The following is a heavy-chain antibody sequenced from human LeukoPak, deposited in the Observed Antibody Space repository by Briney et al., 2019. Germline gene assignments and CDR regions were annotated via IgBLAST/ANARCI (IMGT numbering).Heavy chain of an antibody. CDR2: IRYDGSNK. J-gene: IGHJ6*03. D-gene: IGHD4-17*01. CDR1: GFTFSSYG. Sequence: GGSLRLSCAASGFTFSSYGMHWVRQAPGKGLEWVAFIRYDGSNKYYADSVKGRFTISRDNSKNTLYLQMNSLRAEDTAVYYCAKPPGGYGDYYYYYYMDVWGKGTTVTISS. V-gene: IGHV3-30*02. CDR3: AKPPGGYGDYYYYYYMDV.